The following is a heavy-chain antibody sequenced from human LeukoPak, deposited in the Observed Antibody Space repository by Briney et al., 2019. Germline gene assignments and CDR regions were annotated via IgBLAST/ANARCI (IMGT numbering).Heavy chain of an antibody. CDR1: GGSFSGYY. D-gene: IGHD3-10*01. J-gene: IGHJ5*02. CDR2: ISHSGST. Sequence: PSETLSLTCAVYGGSFSGYYWSWIRQPPGKGLEWIGEISHSGSTNYNPSLKSRVTISVDTSKNQFSLKLSSVTAADTAVYYCARDQYYYGSGRPPFDPWGQGTLVTVSS. V-gene: IGHV4-34*01. CDR3: ARDQYYYGSGRPPFDP.